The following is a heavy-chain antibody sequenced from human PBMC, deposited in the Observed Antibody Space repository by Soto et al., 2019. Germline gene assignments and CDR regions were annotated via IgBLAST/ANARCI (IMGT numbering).Heavy chain of an antibody. CDR1: GGSISSSSYY. J-gene: IGHJ3*02. D-gene: IGHD3-10*01. CDR3: ARPDQSYAPDAFDI. V-gene: IGHV4-39*01. Sequence: QLQLQESGPGLVKPSETLSLTCTVSGGSISSSSYYWGWIRQPPGKGLEWIGSIYYSGSTYYNPSLKSRVTISVDTSKNQFSLKLSSVTAADTAVYYCARPDQSYAPDAFDIWGQGTMVTVSS. CDR2: IYYSGST.